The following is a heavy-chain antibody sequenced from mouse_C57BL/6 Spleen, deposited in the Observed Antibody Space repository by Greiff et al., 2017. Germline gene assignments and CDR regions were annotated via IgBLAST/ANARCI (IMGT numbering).Heavy chain of an antibody. Sequence: QVQLLQPGAELMRPGASVKLSCKASGYTFTGYWMHWVKQRPGQGLEWIGEIDPASGSTNYNEKFKGKATLTVDTSSSTAYMQLSSLTSEDSAVYYCAREGADDGAAWFAYWGQGTLVTVSA. CDR1: GYTFTGYW. J-gene: IGHJ3*01. V-gene: IGHV1-59*01. D-gene: IGHD1-1*01. CDR3: AREGADDGAAWFAY. CDR2: IDPASGST.